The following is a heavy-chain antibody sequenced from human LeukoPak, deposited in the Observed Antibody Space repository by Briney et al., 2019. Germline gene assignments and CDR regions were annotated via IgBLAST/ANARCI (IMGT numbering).Heavy chain of an antibody. Sequence: PRGSLRLSCAASGFAFNSYSIKWVRQAPGKGLEWVSSITSRSSYIYNADSVKGRFTISRDNAKNSLYLQMSSLRAEDTAVYYCARVALGASTENYYYYMDVWGKGTTVTVSS. CDR2: ITSRSSYI. CDR1: GFAFNSYS. D-gene: IGHD1-1*01. J-gene: IGHJ6*03. V-gene: IGHV3-21*01. CDR3: ARVALGASTENYYYYMDV.